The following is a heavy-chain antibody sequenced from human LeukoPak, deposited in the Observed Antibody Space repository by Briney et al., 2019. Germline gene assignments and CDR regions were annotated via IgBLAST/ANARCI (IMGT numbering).Heavy chain of an antibody. CDR3: VTDSSGWYLY. CDR1: GYSISSGYY. D-gene: IGHD6-19*01. Sequence: SETLSLTCAVSGYSISSGYYWGWIRQPPGKGLEWIGRVYSSGNTNYNPSLKSRVAMSIDTSKNQFSLNLYSVTAADTAVYYCVTDSSGWYLYWGQGTLVTVSS. CDR2: VYSSGNT. J-gene: IGHJ4*02. V-gene: IGHV4-38-2*01.